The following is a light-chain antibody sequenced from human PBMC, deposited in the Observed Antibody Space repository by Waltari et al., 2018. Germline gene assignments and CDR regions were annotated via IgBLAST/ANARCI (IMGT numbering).Light chain of an antibody. CDR2: DAS. Sequence: CRASQIVGRTLAWDHQRPGQAPRLLIYDASSRATGIPDRFSGSGSGTDFSLTISRLEPEEFAVYYCQKYGTRPATFGQGTKVEVK. CDR3: QKYGTRPAT. V-gene: IGKV3-20*01. CDR1: QIVGRT. J-gene: IGKJ1*01.